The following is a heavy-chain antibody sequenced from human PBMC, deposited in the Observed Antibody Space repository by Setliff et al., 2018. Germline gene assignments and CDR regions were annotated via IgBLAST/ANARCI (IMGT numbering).Heavy chain of an antibody. CDR2: IYTDGST. CDR3: ARHDARGYYYYMDV. J-gene: IGHJ6*03. Sequence: SETLSLTCTVSGGSLSSYNYWSWIRQPAGKGLEWIGQIYTDGSTNYNPSLKSRVTISVDTSKNHFSLKLSSVTAADTAIYYCARHDARGYYYYMDVWGEGTTVTVSS. D-gene: IGHD3-10*01. V-gene: IGHV4-61*09. CDR1: GGSLSSYNY.